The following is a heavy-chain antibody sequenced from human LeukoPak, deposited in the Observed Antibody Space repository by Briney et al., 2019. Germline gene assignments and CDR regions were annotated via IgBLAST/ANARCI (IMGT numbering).Heavy chain of an antibody. D-gene: IGHD1-26*01. Sequence: ASVKVSCKASGYSFTSYYMHWVRQAPGQGLEWMGFINPSGSSASYAQKFQGRLTMTRDMFTSTDYMELTSLTSDDTAVYYCARDNSVGETAWWFDPWGQGTLVTVSS. CDR2: INPSGSSA. CDR1: GYSFTSYY. V-gene: IGHV1-46*01. CDR3: ARDNSVGETAWWFDP. J-gene: IGHJ5*02.